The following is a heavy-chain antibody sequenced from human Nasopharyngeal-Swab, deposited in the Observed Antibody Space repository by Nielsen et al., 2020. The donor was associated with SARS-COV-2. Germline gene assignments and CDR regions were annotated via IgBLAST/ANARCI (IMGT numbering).Heavy chain of an antibody. D-gene: IGHD3-10*01. CDR3: TTELYYYGSGSYYKGFAD. V-gene: IGHV3-15*01. J-gene: IGHJ4*02. CDR2: IKSKTDGGTT. Sequence: VRQAPGKELEWVGRIKSKTDGGTTDYAAPVKGRFTISRDDSKNTLYLQMNSLKTEDTAVYYCTTELYYYGSGSYYKGFADWGQGTLVTVSS.